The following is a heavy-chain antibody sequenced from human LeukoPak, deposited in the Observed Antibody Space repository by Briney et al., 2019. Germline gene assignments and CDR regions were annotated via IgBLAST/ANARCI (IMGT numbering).Heavy chain of an antibody. J-gene: IGHJ4*02. V-gene: IGHV3-30*18. CDR3: AKDSVTTLDY. CDR1: GFTFSSYA. CDR2: ISYDGSRK. Sequence: GGSLRLSCAASGFTFSSYAMHWVRQAPDKGLEWVAVISYDGSRKYFAKSVKGRFTISRDNSKNTLYLQMNSLRTEDTAVYYCAKDSVTTLDYWGQGTLVTVSS. D-gene: IGHD4-17*01.